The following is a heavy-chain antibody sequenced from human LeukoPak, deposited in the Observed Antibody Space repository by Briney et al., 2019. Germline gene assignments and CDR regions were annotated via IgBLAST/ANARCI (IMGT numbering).Heavy chain of an antibody. CDR3: AKLMAAAGPGRYYYYGMDV. Sequence: GGSLRLSCVASGFPFSSYWMTWVRQAPGKGLEWVSGISFRGDSTYYADSVKGRFTISRDNSKNTVDVQMNSLRAEDTAVYYCAKLMAAAGPGRYYYYGMDVWGQGTTVTVSS. CDR1: GFPFSSYW. V-gene: IGHV3-23*01. D-gene: IGHD6-13*01. J-gene: IGHJ6*02. CDR2: ISFRGDST.